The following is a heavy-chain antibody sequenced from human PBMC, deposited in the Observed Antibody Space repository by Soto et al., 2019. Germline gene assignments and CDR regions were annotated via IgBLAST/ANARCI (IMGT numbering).Heavy chain of an antibody. V-gene: IGHV3-23*01. D-gene: IGHD3-10*01. CDR3: ANAEALWFGEFPPYYFDY. Sequence: GGSLRLSCAASGFTFSSYAMSWVRQAPGKGLEWVSAISGSGGSTYYADSVKGRFTISRDNSKNTLYLQMNSLRAEDTAVYYCANAEALWFGEFPPYYFDYWGQGTLVTVS. CDR2: ISGSGGST. J-gene: IGHJ4*02. CDR1: GFTFSSYA.